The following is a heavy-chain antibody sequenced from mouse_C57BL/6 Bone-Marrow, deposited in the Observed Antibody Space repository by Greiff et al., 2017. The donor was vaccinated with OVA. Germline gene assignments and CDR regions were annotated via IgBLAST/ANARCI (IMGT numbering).Heavy chain of an antibody. Sequence: EVQLQQSGPGLVKPSQSLSLTCSVTGYSITSGYYWNWIRQFPGNKLEWMGYISYYGSNNYNPSLKNRISITRDTSKNQFFLKLNSVTTEDTATYYCVIYYDYDGWFAYWGQGTLVTVSA. CDR3: VIYYDYDGWFAY. CDR1: GYSITSGYY. J-gene: IGHJ3*01. CDR2: ISYYGSN. D-gene: IGHD2-4*01. V-gene: IGHV3-6*01.